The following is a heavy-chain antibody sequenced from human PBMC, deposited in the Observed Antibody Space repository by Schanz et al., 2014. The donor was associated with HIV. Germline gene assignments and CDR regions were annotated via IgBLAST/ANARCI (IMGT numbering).Heavy chain of an antibody. CDR2: ISRTGGST. CDR3: AREGSNYYGSGSYYKTYGMDV. D-gene: IGHD3-10*01. CDR1: GFTFSSDA. Sequence: EVRLLESGGGLVQPGGSLRLSCAAFGFTFSSDAMSWVRQAPGKGLEWVSSISRTGGSTYYADSVKGRFTISRDNSKNTLYLQMNSLRAEDTAVYYCAREGSNYYGSGSYYKTYGMDVWGQGTTVTVSS. J-gene: IGHJ6*02. V-gene: IGHV3-23*01.